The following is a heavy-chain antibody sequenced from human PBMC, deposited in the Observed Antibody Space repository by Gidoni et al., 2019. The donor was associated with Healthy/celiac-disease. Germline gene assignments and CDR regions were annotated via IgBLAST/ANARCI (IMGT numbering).Heavy chain of an antibody. J-gene: IGHJ4*02. D-gene: IGHD4-17*01. Sequence: QVQLVESGGGVVQPGRSLRLSCAASGFTFSSYAMHWVRQAPGKGLGWVAVISYDGSNKYYADSVKGRFTISRDNSKNTLYLQMNSLRAEDTAVYYCARGVRGYGDYGYFDYWGQGTLVTVSS. CDR2: ISYDGSNK. CDR1: GFTFSSYA. V-gene: IGHV3-30-3*01. CDR3: ARGVRGYGDYGYFDY.